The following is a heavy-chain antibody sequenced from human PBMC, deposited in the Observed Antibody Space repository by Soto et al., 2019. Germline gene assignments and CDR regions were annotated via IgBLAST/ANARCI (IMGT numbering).Heavy chain of an antibody. D-gene: IGHD3-3*01. CDR3: ARDARPTIFGVGPYYYYGMDV. CDR2: IYYSGST. Sequence: SETLSLTCTVSGGSVSSGSYYWSWIRQPPGKGLEWIGYIYYSGSTNYNPSLKSRVTISVDTSKNQFSLKLSSVTAADTAVYYCARDARPTIFGVGPYYYYGMDVWCQGTTVTVSS. CDR1: GGSVSSGSYY. J-gene: IGHJ6*02. V-gene: IGHV4-61*01.